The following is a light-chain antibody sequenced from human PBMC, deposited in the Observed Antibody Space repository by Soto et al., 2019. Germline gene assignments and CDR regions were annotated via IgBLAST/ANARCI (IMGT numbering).Light chain of an antibody. V-gene: IGKV1-39*01. CDR3: QRSYRTPLT. Sequence: DIQMTQSPSSLSASVGDRVTITCRASQSISSYLNWYQQKPGKAPKLLIYAASSLQSGVPSRFSGSGSGTDFTLTISSLQPEDFATYNLQRSYRTPLTFGGGTKVELK. CDR1: QSISSY. J-gene: IGKJ4*01. CDR2: AAS.